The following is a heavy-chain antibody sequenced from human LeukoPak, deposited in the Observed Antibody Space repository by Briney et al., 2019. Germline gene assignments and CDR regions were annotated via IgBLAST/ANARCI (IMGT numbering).Heavy chain of an antibody. CDR1: GGSISSYY. CDR2: IYYSGST. Sequence: SSETLSLTRTVSGGSISSYYWSWIRQHPGKGLEWIGYIYYSGSTYYNPSLKSRVTISVDTSKNQFSLKLSSVTAADTAVYYCARAGFLEWLLPTNYYGMDVWGQGTTVTVSS. V-gene: IGHV4-59*06. D-gene: IGHD3-3*01. CDR3: ARAGFLEWLLPTNYYGMDV. J-gene: IGHJ6*02.